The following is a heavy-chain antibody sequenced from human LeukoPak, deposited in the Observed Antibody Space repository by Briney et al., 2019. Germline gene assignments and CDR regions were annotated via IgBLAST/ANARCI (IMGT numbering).Heavy chain of an antibody. J-gene: IGHJ1*01. CDR1: GGTFSSYA. V-gene: IGHV1-69*04. CDR2: IIPIFGIA. D-gene: IGHD2-21*02. CDR3: ARAYCGGDCYSGYFQH. Sequence: ASVKVSCKASGGTFSSYAISWVRQAPGQGLEWMGRIIPIFGIANHAQKFQGRVTITADKSTSTAYMELSSLRSEDTAVYYCARAYCGGDCYSGYFQHWGQGTLVTVSS.